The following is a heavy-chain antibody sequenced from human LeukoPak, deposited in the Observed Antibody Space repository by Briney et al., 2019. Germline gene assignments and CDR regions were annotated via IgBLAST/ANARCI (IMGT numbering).Heavy chain of an antibody. CDR1: GFTFSSYS. D-gene: IGHD6-13*01. CDR3: ARDLMGIAYRGAFYY. CDR2: ISSSSSYI. J-gene: IGHJ4*02. V-gene: IGHV3-21*04. Sequence: GGSLRLSCAASGFTFSSYSMNWVRQAPGKGLEWVSSISSSSSYIYYADSVKGRLTTSRDNAKNSLYLQMNSLRAEDTAVYYCARDLMGIAYRGAFYYWGQGTLVTVSS.